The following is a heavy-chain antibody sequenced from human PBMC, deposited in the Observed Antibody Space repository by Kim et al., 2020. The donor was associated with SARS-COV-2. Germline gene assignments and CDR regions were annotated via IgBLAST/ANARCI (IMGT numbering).Heavy chain of an antibody. J-gene: IGHJ4*02. CDR1: GGSISSSSYY. D-gene: IGHD2-2*01. Sequence: SETLSLTCTVSGGSISSSSYYWGWIRQPPGKGLEWIGSIYYSGSTSYNPSLKSRVTISVDTSKNQFSLKLSSVTAADTAVYYCATNPVPAATRYFDYWGQGTLVTVSS. V-gene: IGHV4-39*01. CDR2: IYYSGST. CDR3: ATNPVPAATRYFDY.